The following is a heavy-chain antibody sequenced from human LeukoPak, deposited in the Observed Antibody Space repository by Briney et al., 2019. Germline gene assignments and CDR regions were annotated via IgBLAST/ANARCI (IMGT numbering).Heavy chain of an antibody. CDR3: ARGYYGSGPDS. D-gene: IGHD3-10*01. CDR2: IKQDGSHK. J-gene: IGHJ4*02. V-gene: IGHV3-7*05. CDR1: GFTFSMYW. Sequence: GGSLRLSCAASGFTFSMYWMTWVRQAPGKGLEWVANIKQDGSHKYYVDSVKGRFTVSRDNAKNTLYLQMNSLRAEDTAVYYCARGYYGSGPDSWGQGTLVTVSS.